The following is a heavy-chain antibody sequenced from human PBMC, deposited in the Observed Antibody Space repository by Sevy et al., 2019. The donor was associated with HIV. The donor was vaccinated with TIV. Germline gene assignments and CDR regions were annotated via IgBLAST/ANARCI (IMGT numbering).Heavy chain of an antibody. Sequence: GGSLRLSCAVSGFTFSGYAMNWVRQAPGKGLEWVSAINGKGRSTHYADSVEARFTISRDNSKNTLYLQMNSLRAEDTAVYYCAKTIDSGGGVVPAANYFYYGMDAWGQRTTVTVSS. D-gene: IGHD2-2*01. J-gene: IGHJ6*02. V-gene: IGHV3-23*01. CDR3: AKTIDSGGGVVPAANYFYYGMDA. CDR1: GFTFSGYA. CDR2: INGKGRST.